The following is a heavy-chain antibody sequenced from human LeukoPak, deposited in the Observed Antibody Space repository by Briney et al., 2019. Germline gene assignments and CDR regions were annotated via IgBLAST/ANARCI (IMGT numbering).Heavy chain of an antibody. CDR2: IYTSGST. D-gene: IGHD3-22*01. Sequence: SETPSLTCTVSGGSISSYYWSWIRQPPGKGLEWIGYIYTSGSTNYNPSLKSRVTISVDTSKNQFSLKLSSVTAADTAVYYCARGTYYYDSSGYYVPYFDYWGQGTLVTVSS. J-gene: IGHJ4*02. V-gene: IGHV4-4*09. CDR1: GGSISSYY. CDR3: ARGTYYYDSSGYYVPYFDY.